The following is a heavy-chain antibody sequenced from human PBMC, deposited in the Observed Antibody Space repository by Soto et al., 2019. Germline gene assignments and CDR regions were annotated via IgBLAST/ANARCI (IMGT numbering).Heavy chain of an antibody. Sequence: PGGSLRLSCAASGFTFSSYAMSWVRQAPGKGLEWVSAISGSGGSTHYADSVKGRFTISRDNSKNTLYLQMNSLRAEDTAVYYCARDLETTPDAFDIWGQGTMVTVSS. CDR3: ARDLETTPDAFDI. V-gene: IGHV3-23*01. CDR1: GFTFSSYA. D-gene: IGHD4-17*01. CDR2: ISGSGGST. J-gene: IGHJ3*02.